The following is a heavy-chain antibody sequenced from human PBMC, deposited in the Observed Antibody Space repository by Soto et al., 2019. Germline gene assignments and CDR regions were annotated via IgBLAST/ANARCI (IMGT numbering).Heavy chain of an antibody. CDR2: ISAYNGNT. V-gene: IGHV1-18*01. Sequence: ASVKVSCKASGYTFTSYGISWVRQAPGQGLEWMGWISAYNGNTNYAQKLQGRVTMTTDTSTSTAYMELRSLRSDDTAVYYCARVPPSPLKYSSSYRAFDIWGQGTMVTVSS. CDR3: ARVPPSPLKYSSSYRAFDI. J-gene: IGHJ3*02. CDR1: GYTFTSYG. D-gene: IGHD6-6*01.